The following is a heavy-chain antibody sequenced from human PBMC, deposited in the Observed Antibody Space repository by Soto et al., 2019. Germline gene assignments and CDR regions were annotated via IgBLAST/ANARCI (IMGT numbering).Heavy chain of an antibody. CDR1: GFTFSSYE. V-gene: IGHV3-48*03. Sequence: PGGALRLSSAASGFTFSSYEMNWVRQAPGKGLEWVSYISSSGSTIYYADSVKGRFTISRDNAKNSLYLQMNSLRAEDTAVYYCARDLGIAAALDVWGQGTTVTVSS. CDR2: ISSSGSTI. J-gene: IGHJ6*02. D-gene: IGHD6-13*01. CDR3: ARDLGIAAALDV.